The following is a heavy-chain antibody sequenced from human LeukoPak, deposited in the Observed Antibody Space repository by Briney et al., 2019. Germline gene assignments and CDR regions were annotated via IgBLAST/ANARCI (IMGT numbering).Heavy chain of an antibody. CDR2: IRYDGSNK. CDR1: GFTFSSYG. D-gene: IGHD6-19*01. CDR3: ANLGIAVATDFDY. Sequence: PGGSLRLSCAASGFTFSSYGIHWVRQAPGKGLEWVAFIRYDGSNKYYADSVKGRFTISRDNSKNTLYLQMNSLRAEDTAVYYCANLGIAVATDFDYWGQGTLVTVSS. J-gene: IGHJ4*02. V-gene: IGHV3-30*02.